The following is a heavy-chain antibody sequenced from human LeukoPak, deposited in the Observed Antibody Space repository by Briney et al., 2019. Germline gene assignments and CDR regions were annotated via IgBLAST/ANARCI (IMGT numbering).Heavy chain of an antibody. Sequence: SETLSLTCTVSGGSISSHYWSWIRQPPGKGLEWIGYIYYSGSTNYNPSLKSRVTISVDTSKNQFSLKLSSVTAADTAVYYCARGGFGDPLWWGQGTLVTVSS. V-gene: IGHV4-59*11. CDR2: IYYSGST. J-gene: IGHJ4*02. CDR1: GGSISSHY. D-gene: IGHD3-10*01. CDR3: ARGGFGDPLW.